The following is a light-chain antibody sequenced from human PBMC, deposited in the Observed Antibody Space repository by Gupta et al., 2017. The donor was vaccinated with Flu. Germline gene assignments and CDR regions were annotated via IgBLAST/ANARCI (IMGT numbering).Light chain of an antibody. CDR3: QHENSYSIT. J-gene: IGKJ5*01. CDR2: KAS. V-gene: IGKV1-5*03. Sequence: DIQMTQSPSTLSASVGDRVTITCRASQSISSWLAWYQQKPGKAPKLLIYKASSLESGVPSRFSGSGSGTEFTLTISSLQPDDFATYYCQHENSYSITFGQGTPMEIK. CDR1: QSISSW.